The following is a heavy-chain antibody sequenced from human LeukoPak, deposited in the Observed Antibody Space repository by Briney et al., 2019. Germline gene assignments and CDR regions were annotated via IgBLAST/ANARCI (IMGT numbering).Heavy chain of an antibody. CDR1: GGTFSSYA. V-gene: IGHV1-69*01. J-gene: IGHJ6*04. D-gene: IGHD6-19*01. CDR2: IIPIFGTA. Sequence: SVKVSCKASGGTFSSYAISWVRQAPGQGLEWMGGIIPIFGTASYAQKFQGRVTITADESTSTAYMELSSLRSEDTAVYYCAGVGYSSSFPGLGDYYYYYGMDVWGKGTTVTVSS. CDR3: AGVGYSSSFPGLGDYYYYYGMDV.